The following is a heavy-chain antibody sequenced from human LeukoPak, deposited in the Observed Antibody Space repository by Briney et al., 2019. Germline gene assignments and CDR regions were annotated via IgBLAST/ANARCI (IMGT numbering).Heavy chain of an antibody. CDR3: ARKGENGDYFDY. CDR2: ISSSSSYI. Sequence: GGSLRLSCAASGFTFSSYSMNWVRQAPGKGLEWVSSISSSSSYIYYADSVKGRFTISRDSAKNSLYLQMNSLRAEDTAVYYCARKGENGDYFDYWGQGTLVTVSS. J-gene: IGHJ4*02. CDR1: GFTFSSYS. D-gene: IGHD4-17*01. V-gene: IGHV3-21*01.